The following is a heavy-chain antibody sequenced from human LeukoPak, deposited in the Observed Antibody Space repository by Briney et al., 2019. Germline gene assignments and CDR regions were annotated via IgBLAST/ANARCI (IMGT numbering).Heavy chain of an antibody. CDR2: IIPIFGTA. V-gene: IGHV1-69*13. D-gene: IGHD3-22*01. Sequence: SVKVSCKASGGTFSSYAISWARHAPGQGLEWMGGIIPIFGTANYAQKFQGRVTITADESTSTAYMELSSLRSEDTAVYYCARDGRRRYDSSGYYRPFDYWGQGTLVTVSS. CDR1: GGTFSSYA. J-gene: IGHJ4*02. CDR3: ARDGRRRYDSSGYYRPFDY.